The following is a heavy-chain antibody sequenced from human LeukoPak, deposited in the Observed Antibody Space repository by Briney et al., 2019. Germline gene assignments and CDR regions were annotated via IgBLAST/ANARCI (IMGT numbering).Heavy chain of an antibody. CDR1: GFTFSSYA. J-gene: IGHJ4*02. Sequence: GGSLRLSCAASGFTFSSYAMSWVRQAPGKGLEWVSAISGSGGSTYYADSVKGRFTISRDNSKNTLYLQMNNLRAEDTAVYYCATAPPVPYYFDCWGQGTLVTVSS. V-gene: IGHV3-23*01. D-gene: IGHD1-1*01. CDR2: ISGSGGST. CDR3: ATAPPVPYYFDC.